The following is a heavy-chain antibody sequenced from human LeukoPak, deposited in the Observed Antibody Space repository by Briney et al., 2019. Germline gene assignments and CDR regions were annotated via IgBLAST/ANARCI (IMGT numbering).Heavy chain of an antibody. CDR3: ARVPPIAAAGTPRDY. Sequence: SVKVSCKASGGTFSSYAISWVRQAPGQGLEWMGGIIPIFGTANYAQKFQGRVTITTDESTSTAYMELSSLRSEDTAVYYCARVPPIAAAGTPRDYWGQGTLVTVSP. CDR2: IIPIFGTA. V-gene: IGHV1-69*05. D-gene: IGHD6-13*01. CDR1: GGTFSSYA. J-gene: IGHJ4*02.